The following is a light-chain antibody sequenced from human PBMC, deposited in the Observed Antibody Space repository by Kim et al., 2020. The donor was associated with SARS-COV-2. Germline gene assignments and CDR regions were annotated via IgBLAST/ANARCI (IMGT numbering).Light chain of an antibody. CDR3: SSYTSSSTYV. J-gene: IGLJ1*01. CDR1: SSDVGGYNY. V-gene: IGLV2-14*03. Sequence: QPVSVSGSPGQSITISCTGTSSDVGGYNYVSWYQQHPGKAPKLMIYAVSNRPSGVSNRFSGSKSGNTASLTISGLQAEDEADYYCSSYTSSSTYVFGAGTKVTVL. CDR2: AVS.